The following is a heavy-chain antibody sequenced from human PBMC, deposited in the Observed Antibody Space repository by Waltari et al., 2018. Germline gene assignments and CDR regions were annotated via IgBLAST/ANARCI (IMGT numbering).Heavy chain of an antibody. V-gene: IGHV4-39*01. J-gene: IGHJ4*02. CDR3: ARLRPVPAASDY. Sequence: QLQLQESGPGLVKPSETLSLTCTVSGGSISSSSYYWGWIRQPPGKGLEWIGSIYYSGSTYYNPSLKSRVTISVDTSKNQFSLKLSSVTAADTAVYYCARLRPVPAASDYWGQGTLVTVSS. D-gene: IGHD2-2*01. CDR1: GGSISSSSYY. CDR2: IYYSGST.